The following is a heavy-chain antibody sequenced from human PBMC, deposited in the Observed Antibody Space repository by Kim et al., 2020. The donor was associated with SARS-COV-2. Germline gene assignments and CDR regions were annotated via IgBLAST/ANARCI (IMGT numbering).Heavy chain of an antibody. D-gene: IGHD3-9*01. V-gene: IGHV1-3*01. CDR3: ARAHVARYFDWLPQYNWFDP. CDR2: INAGNGNT. J-gene: IGHJ5*02. Sequence: ASVKVSCKASGYTFTSYAMHWVRQAPGQRLEWMGWINAGNGNTKYSQKFQGRVTITRDTSASTAYMELSSLRSEDTAVYYCARAHVARYFDWLPQYNWFDPWGQGTLVTVSS. CDR1: GYTFTSYA.